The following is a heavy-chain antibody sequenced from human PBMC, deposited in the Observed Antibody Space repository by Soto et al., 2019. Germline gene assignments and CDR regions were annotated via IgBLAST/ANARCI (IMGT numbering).Heavy chain of an antibody. V-gene: IGHV3-74*01. CDR1: GCAYSDG. J-gene: IGHJ4*02. CDR2: INSDGSST. D-gene: IGHD2-2*01. Sequence: PAGSVRQSGAASGCAYSDGHWVRQHPGKGLVWVSRINSDGSSTSYADSVKGRFTISRDNAKNALYLQMYSLRGEDTAVYYCARTCSGTTCSAGLDQWGQGTLVTVSS. CDR3: ARTCSGTTCSAGLDQ.